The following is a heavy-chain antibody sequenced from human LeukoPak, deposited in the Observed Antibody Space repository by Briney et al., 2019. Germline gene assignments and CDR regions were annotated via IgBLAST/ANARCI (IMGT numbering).Heavy chain of an antibody. CDR2: IKQDGSQE. V-gene: IGHV3-7*01. CDR1: GFTFENYW. Sequence: VGSLRVSCVGSGFTFENYWMHWVRQAPGKGPEWVAKIKQDGSQEHYINSVKDRFTISRDKANSSLILQMDSLRAEDTAVYYCARWTGVIYSWGQGTLVTAAS. J-gene: IGHJ4*02. D-gene: IGHD2-21*01. CDR3: ARWTGVIYS.